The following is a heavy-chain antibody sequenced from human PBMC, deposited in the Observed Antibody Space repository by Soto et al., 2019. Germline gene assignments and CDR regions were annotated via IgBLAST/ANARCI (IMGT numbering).Heavy chain of an antibody. CDR2: IESDGRVT. D-gene: IGHD2-8*01. V-gene: IGHV3-74*01. CDR1: GFTFSSSW. J-gene: IGHJ5*02. Sequence: EVQLVESGGGLVQPGGSLRLSCAASGFTFSSSWMHWVRQAPGKGLVWVSRIESDGRVTRYADSVKGRFTISRDNANKTLYLQMNSLRAEDTDVYYCARDSMKGRFDPWGQGTLVTVSS. CDR3: ARDSMKGRFDP.